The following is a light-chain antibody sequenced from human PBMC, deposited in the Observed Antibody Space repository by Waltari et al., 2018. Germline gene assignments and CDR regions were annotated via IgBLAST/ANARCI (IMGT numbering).Light chain of an antibody. CDR1: SSAVGFYNL. CDR2: EVI. Sequence: QSALTQPASVSGSPGQSITISCTGTSSAVGFYNLVSWYQQHPDKAPKLMVYEVIARPSGVSNRFSGSKSGNTASLTISGLQAEDEADYYCCSYAGRNIWVFGGGTKLTVL. V-gene: IGLV2-23*02. J-gene: IGLJ3*02. CDR3: CSYAGRNIWV.